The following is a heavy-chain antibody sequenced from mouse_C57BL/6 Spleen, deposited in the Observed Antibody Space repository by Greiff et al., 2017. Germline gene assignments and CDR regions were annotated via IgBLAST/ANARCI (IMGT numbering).Heavy chain of an antibody. J-gene: IGHJ1*03. CDR3: ARRSYYSNYDWYFDV. Sequence: VQLQQPGAELVRPGSSVKLSCKASGYTFTSYWMDWVKQRPGQGLEWIGNIYPSDSETHYNQKFKDKATLTVDKSSSTAYMQLSSLTSEDSAVYYCARRSYYSNYDWYFDVWGTGTTVTVSS. V-gene: IGHV1-61*01. D-gene: IGHD2-5*01. CDR1: GYTFTSYW. CDR2: IYPSDSET.